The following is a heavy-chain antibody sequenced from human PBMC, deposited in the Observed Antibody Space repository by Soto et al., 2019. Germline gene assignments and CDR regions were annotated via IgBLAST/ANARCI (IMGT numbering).Heavy chain of an antibody. CDR3: ALDCCFYGWGSYSPPRLYGVGV. CDR1: GYTFTSYG. CDR2: ISAYNDNT. V-gene: IGHV1-18*01. D-gene: IGHD3-10*01. J-gene: IGHJ6*02. Sequence: QLQLVQSGPEVRKPGASVKVSCKASGYTFTSYGISWVRQAPGQGLELLGWISAYNDNTNYAQKHQGSVTLTTETSARKASLELRHGRSDDTAVYFSALDCCFYGWGSYSPPRLYGVGVWGQGTTVTGSS.